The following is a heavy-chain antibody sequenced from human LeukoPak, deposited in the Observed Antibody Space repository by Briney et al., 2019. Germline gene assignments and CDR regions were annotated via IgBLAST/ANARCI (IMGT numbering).Heavy chain of an antibody. Sequence: GGSLRLSCAASGFTFGTYAMRWVRQAPGKGLEWVSTIDNNGGYTYYGDSVKSRFTISRDNSKNTLFLQMNSLRVEDSAVYSCARRLYYWGQGTLVTVSS. V-gene: IGHV3-23*01. J-gene: IGHJ4*02. CDR1: GFTFGTYA. CDR2: IDNNGGYT. CDR3: ARRLYY. D-gene: IGHD4/OR15-4a*01.